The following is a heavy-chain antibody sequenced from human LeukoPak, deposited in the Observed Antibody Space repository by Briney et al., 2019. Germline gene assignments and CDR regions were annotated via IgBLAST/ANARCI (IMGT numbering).Heavy chain of an antibody. D-gene: IGHD3-22*01. V-gene: IGHV4-31*03. CDR1: GGSISSGGYY. Sequence: SETLSLTCTVSGGSISSGGYYWSWIRQHPGKGLEWIGYIYYSGSTYYNPSLKSRVTISLDTSKNQFSLKLRSVTAADTAVYYCTRANYYDSTGYLPVVYPSDYWGQGTLVTVSS. CDR2: IYYSGST. CDR3: TRANYYDSTGYLPVVYPSDY. J-gene: IGHJ4*02.